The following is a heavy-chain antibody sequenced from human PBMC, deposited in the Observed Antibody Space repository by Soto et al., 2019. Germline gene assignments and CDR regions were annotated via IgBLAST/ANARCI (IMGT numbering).Heavy chain of an antibody. CDR2: INPNSGGT. CDR3: ARDPGGIAAAPTGYYYGMDV. V-gene: IGHV1-2*02. D-gene: IGHD6-13*01. CDR1: GYTFTGYY. Sequence: ASVKVSCKASGYTFTGYYMHWVRQAPGQGLEWMGWINPNSGGTNYAQKFQGRVTMTRDTSISTAYMELSRLRSDDTAVYYCARDPGGIAAAPTGYYYGMDVWGQGTTVTVSS. J-gene: IGHJ6*02.